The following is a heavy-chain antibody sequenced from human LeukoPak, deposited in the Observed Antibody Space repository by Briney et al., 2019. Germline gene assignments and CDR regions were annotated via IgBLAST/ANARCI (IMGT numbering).Heavy chain of an antibody. CDR2: IYYSGST. D-gene: IGHD1-14*01. J-gene: IGHJ6*03. V-gene: IGHV4-59*01. CDR3: AREALHRYPPWYYYYYYTDV. CDR1: GGSISSYY. Sequence: SETLSLTCTVSGGSISSYYWSWIRQPPGKGLEWIGYIYYSGSTNYNPSLKSRVTISVDTSKNQFSLKLSSVTAADTAVYYCAREALHRYPPWYYYYYYTDVWGKGTTVTVSS.